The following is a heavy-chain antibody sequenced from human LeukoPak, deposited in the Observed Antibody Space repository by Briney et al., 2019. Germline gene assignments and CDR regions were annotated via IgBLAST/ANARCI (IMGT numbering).Heavy chain of an antibody. Sequence: ASVKVSCKSSGYTFRKYGISWVRQAPGQGLEWMGWISGYNGKTEYAQKFQGRVTMTTDTSTSTAYMELRSLRSDDTAVYYCARDGDYVGKIWTAATENMDVWGQGTTVSVSS. CDR2: ISGYNGKT. D-gene: IGHD3/OR15-3a*01. V-gene: IGHV1-18*01. J-gene: IGHJ6*02. CDR1: GYTFRKYG. CDR3: ARDGDYVGKIWTAATENMDV.